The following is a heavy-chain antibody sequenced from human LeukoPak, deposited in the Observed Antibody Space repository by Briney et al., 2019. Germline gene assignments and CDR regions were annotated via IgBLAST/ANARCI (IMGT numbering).Heavy chain of an antibody. CDR3: ARDQGIAAAGSESAFDI. J-gene: IGHJ3*02. V-gene: IGHV4-61*02. Sequence: SETLSLTCTVSGGSISSGSYYWSWIRQPAGKGLEWIGRIYTSGSTNYNPSLKSRVTISVDKSKNQFSLKLSSVTAADTAVYYCARDQGIAAAGSESAFDIWGQGTMVTVSS. CDR1: GGSISSGSYY. CDR2: IYTSGST. D-gene: IGHD6-13*01.